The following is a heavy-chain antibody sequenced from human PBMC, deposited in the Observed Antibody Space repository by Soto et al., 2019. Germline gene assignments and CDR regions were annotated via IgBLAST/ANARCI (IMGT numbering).Heavy chain of an antibody. V-gene: IGHV6-1*01. Sequence: SQTLSLTCAISGDSVSSNSAAWNWIRQSPSRGLEWLGRTYYRSKWYNDYAVSVKSRITINPDTSKNQFSLKLSSVTAADTAVYYCARDKYYYGSGKDGMDVWGQGTTVTVSS. D-gene: IGHD3-10*01. CDR2: TYYRSKWYN. CDR3: ARDKYYYGSGKDGMDV. J-gene: IGHJ6*02. CDR1: GDSVSSNSAA.